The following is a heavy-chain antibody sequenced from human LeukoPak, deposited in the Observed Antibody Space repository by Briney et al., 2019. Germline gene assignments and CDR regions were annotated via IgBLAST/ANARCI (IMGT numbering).Heavy chain of an antibody. CDR2: ISYSGST. D-gene: IGHD5-24*01. V-gene: IGHV4-59*01. CDR3: ARDLPHPGKLHHYYGMDV. CDR1: GGFISNYY. Sequence: PSETLSLTCTVSGGFISNYYWSWIRQPPGNGLEWIGYISYSGSTSYNPSLQSRVTISVDTSKNEFSLKLSSVTAADTALYYCARDLPHPGKLHHYYGMDVWGQGTTVTVSS. J-gene: IGHJ6*02.